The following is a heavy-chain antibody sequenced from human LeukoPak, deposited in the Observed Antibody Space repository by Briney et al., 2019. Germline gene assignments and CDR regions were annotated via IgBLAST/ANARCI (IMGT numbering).Heavy chain of an antibody. CDR1: GGSISSYY. J-gene: IGHJ5*02. CDR3: ARDQYSSGWYWFDP. CDR2: IYYSGST. V-gene: IGHV4-59*01. D-gene: IGHD6-19*01. Sequence: PSETLSLTCTVSGGSISSYYWSWIRQPPGKGLEWIGYIYYSGSTNYNPSLKSRVTISVDTSKKQFSLRLSSVTAADTAVYYCARDQYSSGWYWFDPWGQGTLVTVSS.